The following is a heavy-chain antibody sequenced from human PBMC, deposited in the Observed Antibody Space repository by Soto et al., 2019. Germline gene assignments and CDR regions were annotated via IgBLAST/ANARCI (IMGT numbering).Heavy chain of an antibody. D-gene: IGHD6-19*01. CDR3: ARVVAVAGYWYFAL. CDR2: ISSTSSTI. CDR1: GFTFSTYS. J-gene: IGHJ2*01. V-gene: IGHV3-48*02. Sequence: EVQLVESGGGLVQPGGSLRLSCAASGFTFSTYSMNWVRQAPGKGLEWVSYISSTSSTIYHADSVKGRFTISRDNAKNSLYLQMNSLSDEDTAMYYCARVVAVAGYWYFALWGRGTLVTVSS.